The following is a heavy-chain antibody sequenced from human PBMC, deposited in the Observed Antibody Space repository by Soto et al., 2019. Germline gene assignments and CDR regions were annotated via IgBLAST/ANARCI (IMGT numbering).Heavy chain of an antibody. D-gene: IGHD6-19*01. J-gene: IGHJ4*02. CDR1: GGSISGSY. V-gene: IGHV4-59*01. CDR2: VYYTGST. Sequence: QVQLQESGPGLVNPSETLSLTCSVSGGSISGSYWSWIRQSPGKGLEWLGYVYYTGSTNYSPSLRSRVSISVDTSKNEVSLRLRSVTAADTAVYFCARSVAVPGAHIDYWGQGTQVTVSS. CDR3: ARSVAVPGAHIDY.